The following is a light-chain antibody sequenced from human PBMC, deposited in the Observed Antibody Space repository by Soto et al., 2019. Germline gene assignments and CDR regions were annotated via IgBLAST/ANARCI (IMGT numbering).Light chain of an antibody. V-gene: IGKV3-15*01. CDR2: GAS. J-gene: IGKJ1*01. CDR1: QSVSSN. Sequence: EIVMTQSPATLSVSPGERATLSCRASQSVSSNLAWYQQKPGQAPRLLIYGASTRATGIPARLSGSGSGTEFTLPISSLQSEDFAVYYCQQYNNWPPWTLGQGTKVVIK. CDR3: QQYNNWPPWT.